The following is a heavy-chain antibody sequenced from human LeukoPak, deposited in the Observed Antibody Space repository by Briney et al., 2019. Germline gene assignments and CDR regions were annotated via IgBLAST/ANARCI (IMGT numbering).Heavy chain of an antibody. J-gene: IGHJ4*02. CDR1: GGTFSSYA. Sequence: GASVKVSCKASGGTFSSYAISWVRQATRQGLEWMGWMNPNSGNTGYAQKFQGRVTITRNTSISTAYMELSSLRSEDTAVYYCARVSGGYSSARNWGQGTLVTVSS. CDR3: ARVSGGYSSARN. D-gene: IGHD1-26*01. V-gene: IGHV1-8*03. CDR2: MNPNSGNT.